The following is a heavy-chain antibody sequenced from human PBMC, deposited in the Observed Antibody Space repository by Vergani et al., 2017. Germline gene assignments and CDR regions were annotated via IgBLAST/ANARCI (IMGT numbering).Heavy chain of an antibody. CDR3: AKRGWGRLMGYATIDY. J-gene: IGHJ4*02. CDR1: GFTFSSYA. V-gene: IGHV3-23*01. CDR2: ISGSGGST. Sequence: EVQLLESGGGLVQPGGSLRLSCAASGFTFSSYAMSWVRQAPGKGLEWVSAISGSGGSTYYADSVKGRFTISRDNSKNTLYLQMNSLRAEDTAVYYCAKRGWGRLMGYATIDYWGQGTLVTVSS. D-gene: IGHD2-8*01.